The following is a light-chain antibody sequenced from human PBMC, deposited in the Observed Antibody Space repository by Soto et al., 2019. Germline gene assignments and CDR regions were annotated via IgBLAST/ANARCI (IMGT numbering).Light chain of an antibody. J-gene: IGLJ1*01. CDR1: SSDVGGYNY. V-gene: IGLV2-14*01. CDR3: CSFTNPISPYA. CDR2: EVS. Sequence: QSVLTQPASVSGSPGQSITISCTGTSSDVGGYNYVSWFQHHPGKAPKLIIYEVSYRPSGVSNRFSGSKSGDTASLTISGLQAEDEAYYYCCSFTNPISPYAFGTGTKVTVL.